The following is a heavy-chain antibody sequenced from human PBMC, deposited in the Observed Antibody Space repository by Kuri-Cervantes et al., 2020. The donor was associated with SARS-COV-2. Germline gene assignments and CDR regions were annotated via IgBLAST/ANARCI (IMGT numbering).Heavy chain of an antibody. V-gene: IGHV3-53*05. CDR1: GFTVSGIY. CDR3: AKDSLISPLIRITIFGGALDV. Sequence: GESLKISCAASGFTVSGIYMSWVRQAPGKGLEWVSVIYSGGSTYYAESVKGRFTISRDNAKNSLYLQMNSLRAEDTALYYCAKDSLISPLIRITIFGGALDVWGKGTTVTVSS. CDR2: IYSGGST. D-gene: IGHD3-3*01. J-gene: IGHJ6*04.